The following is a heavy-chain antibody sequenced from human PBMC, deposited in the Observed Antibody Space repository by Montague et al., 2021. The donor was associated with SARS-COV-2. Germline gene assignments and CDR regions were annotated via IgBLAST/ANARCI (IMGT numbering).Heavy chain of an antibody. CDR2: IHHSGST. CDR3: ARRGYTKVWSGMDV. Sequence: SETLSLTCTVSGGSISSSTYYWGWIRQPPGKGLEWIGSIHHSGSTXYNPSLETRVTISVDTSKNQFSLKLSSVTAADTAVFYCARRGYTKVWSGMDVWGQGITVTVSS. J-gene: IGHJ6*02. D-gene: IGHD6-13*01. V-gene: IGHV4-39*01. CDR1: GGSISSSTYY.